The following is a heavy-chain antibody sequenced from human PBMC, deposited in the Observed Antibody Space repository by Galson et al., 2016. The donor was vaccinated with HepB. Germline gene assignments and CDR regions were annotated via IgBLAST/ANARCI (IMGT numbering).Heavy chain of an antibody. V-gene: IGHV4-39*01. J-gene: IGHJ4*02. CDR3: ARHVIDGYPHYFDF. Sequence: SETLSLTCSVYGGSISSSHYFWGWIRQPPGKGLEWIGSMYYSGGAYYNSSLKSRVTISVDTSKNQFSLKLSSVTAADTAVYYCARHVIDGYPHYFDFWAQGTLVTVSS. D-gene: IGHD5-24*01. CDR1: GGSISSSHYF. CDR2: MYYSGGA.